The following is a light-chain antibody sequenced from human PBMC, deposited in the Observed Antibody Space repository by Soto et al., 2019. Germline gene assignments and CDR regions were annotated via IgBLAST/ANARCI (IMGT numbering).Light chain of an antibody. V-gene: IGKV1-5*03. J-gene: IGKJ1*01. Sequence: DIQMTQSPSTLSGSVGDTVTITSRASQTISSWLAWYQQKPWKAPKLLIYKASTLKSGVPSRFSGSGSGTEFTLTISSLQPDDFATYYCQHYNSYSEAFGQGTKVDIK. CDR2: KAS. CDR3: QHYNSYSEA. CDR1: QTISSW.